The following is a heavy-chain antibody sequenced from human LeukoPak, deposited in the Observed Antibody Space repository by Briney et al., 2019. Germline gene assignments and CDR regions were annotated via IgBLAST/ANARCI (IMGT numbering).Heavy chain of an antibody. V-gene: IGHV3-21*01. D-gene: IGHD1-1*01. J-gene: IGHJ4*02. CDR3: ASRMEYFDY. CDR2: ISSSSSYI. CDR1: GFTFSSYS. Sequence: GGSLRLSCAASGFTFSSYSMSWVRQAPGKGLEWVSSISSSSSYIYYADSVKGRFTISRDNAKNSLYLQMNGLSAEDTVVYYCASRMEYFDYWGQGTLVTVSS.